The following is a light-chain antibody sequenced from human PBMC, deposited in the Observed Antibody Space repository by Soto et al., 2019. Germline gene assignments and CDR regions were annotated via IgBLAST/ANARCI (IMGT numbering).Light chain of an antibody. CDR3: CSYAGANTVV. CDR2: EGT. J-gene: IGLJ3*02. CDR1: SSNVGTYTL. Sequence: QSALTQPASVSGSPGQSITISCTGTSSNVGTYTLISWCQHHPGRAPKLIIYEGTKRPSGVSNRFSGSKSGNTASLTISGLQAEDEADYHCCSYAGANTVVFGGGTKLTVL. V-gene: IGLV2-23*01.